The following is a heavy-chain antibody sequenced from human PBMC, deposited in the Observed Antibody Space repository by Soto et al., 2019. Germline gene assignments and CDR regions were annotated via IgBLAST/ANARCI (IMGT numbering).Heavy chain of an antibody. V-gene: IGHV3-33*01. D-gene: IGHD2-15*01. J-gene: IGHJ5*02. CDR1: GFTFSSYG. CDR3: ARPRYCSGGSCSDWFDP. CDR2: IWYDGSNK. Sequence: PGGSLRLSCAASGFTFSSYGMHWVRQAPGKGLEWVAVIWYDGSNKYYADSVKGRFTISRDNSKDTLYLQMNSLRAEDTAVYYCARPRYCSGGSCSDWFDPWGQGTLVTGSS.